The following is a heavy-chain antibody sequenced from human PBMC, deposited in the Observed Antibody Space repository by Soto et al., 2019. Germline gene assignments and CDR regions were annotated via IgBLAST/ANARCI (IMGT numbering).Heavy chain of an antibody. CDR2: IIPIFGTA. J-gene: IGHJ6*02. CDR1: GATFSFSSYA. D-gene: IGHD3-3*01. V-gene: IGHV1-69*01. Sequence: VKVSCKASGATFSFSSYAISWVRQAPGQGLEWMGGIIPIFGTANYAQKFQGRVTITADESTSTAYMELNNLRSEDTAVYYCARPDPTFGVVPPIYGMDVWGQGTTVTVSS. CDR3: ARPDPTFGVVPPIYGMDV.